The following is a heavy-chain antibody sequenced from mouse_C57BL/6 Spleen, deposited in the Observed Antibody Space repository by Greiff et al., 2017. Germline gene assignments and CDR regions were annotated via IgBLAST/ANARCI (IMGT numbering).Heavy chain of an antibody. CDR1: GFTFSSYA. CDR2: ISDGGSYT. Sequence: EVKLLESGGGLVKPGGSLKLSCAASGFTFSSYAMSWVRQTPEKRLEWVATISDGGSYTYYPDNVKGRFTISRDNAKNNLYLQMSHLKSEDTAMYYCARDIGTVVAFDYWGQGTTLTVSS. CDR3: ARDIGTVVAFDY. J-gene: IGHJ2*01. V-gene: IGHV5-4*01. D-gene: IGHD1-1*01.